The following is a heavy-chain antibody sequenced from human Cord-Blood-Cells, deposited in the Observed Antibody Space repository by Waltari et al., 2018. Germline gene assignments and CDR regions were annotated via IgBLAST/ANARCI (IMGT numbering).Heavy chain of an antibody. V-gene: IGHV4-39*01. Sequence: LTYTVSGGSISSSSYYWGWIRQPPGKGLEWIGSIYYSGSTYYNPSLKSRVTISVDTSKNQFSLKLSSVTAADTAVYYCARGACSSTSCYPSDAFDIWGQGTMVTVSS. CDR3: ARGACSSTSCYPSDAFDI. D-gene: IGHD2-2*01. CDR2: IYYSGST. CDR1: GGSISSSSYY. J-gene: IGHJ3*02.